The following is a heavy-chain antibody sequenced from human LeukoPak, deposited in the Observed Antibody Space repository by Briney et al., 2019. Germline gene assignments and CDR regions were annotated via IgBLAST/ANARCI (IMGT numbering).Heavy chain of an antibody. CDR2: VYYSGTT. CDR3: AREGYYFDY. V-gene: IGHV4-61*08. CDR1: AASISNDGYY. Sequence: SETLSLTCTVSAASISNDGYYWSWIRQPPGKGLEWIGYVYYSGTTNYNPSLKSRVTISLDRPKNQFSLQVSSVTAADTAVYYCAREGYYFDYWGQGTLVTVSS. J-gene: IGHJ4*02.